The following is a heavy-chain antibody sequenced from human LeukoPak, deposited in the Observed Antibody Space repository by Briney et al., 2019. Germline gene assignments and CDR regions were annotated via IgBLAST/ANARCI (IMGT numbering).Heavy chain of an antibody. J-gene: IGHJ4*02. D-gene: IGHD5-24*01. CDR1: GDSISSGSYY. V-gene: IGHV4-61*02. Sequence: SETLSLTCTMSGDSISSGSYYWNWIRQPAGKGLEWIGRISTSGSTNYNPSLKSRVTISVDTSKNQFSLKLSSVTAADTAVYYCARDRGGRWLQARGFDYWGQGTLVTVSS. CDR2: ISTSGST. CDR3: ARDRGGRWLQARGFDY.